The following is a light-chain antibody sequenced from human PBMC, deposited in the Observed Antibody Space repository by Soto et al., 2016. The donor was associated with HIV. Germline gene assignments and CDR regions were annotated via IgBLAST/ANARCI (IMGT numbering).Light chain of an antibody. CDR3: QAWDRSTVV. J-gene: IGLJ2*01. CDR1: NLGNKY. Sequence: SYELTQPPSVSVSPRQTATITCSGDNLGNKYASWYQQRPGQSPMVLIYQDTKRPSGIPDRFSGSTSGNTATLTISGAQTVDEADYYCQAWDRSTVVFGGGTKLTVL. V-gene: IGLV3-1*01. CDR2: QDT.